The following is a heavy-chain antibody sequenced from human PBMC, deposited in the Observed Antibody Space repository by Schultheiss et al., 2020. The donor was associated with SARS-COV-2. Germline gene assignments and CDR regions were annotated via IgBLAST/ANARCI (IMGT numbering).Heavy chain of an antibody. Sequence: GGSLRLSCAASGFTVSSNYMSWVRQAPGKGLEWVSAISGSGGSTYYADSVKGRFTISRDTAKNSLYLQMNSLRAEDTAVYFCAREKIGFDYWGQGTLVTVSS. J-gene: IGHJ4*02. V-gene: IGHV3-23*01. CDR1: GFTVSSNY. CDR3: AREKIGFDY. CDR2: ISGSGGST.